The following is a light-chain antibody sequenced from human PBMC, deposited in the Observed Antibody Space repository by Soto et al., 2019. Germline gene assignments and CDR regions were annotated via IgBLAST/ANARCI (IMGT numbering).Light chain of an antibody. V-gene: IGKV3-20*01. J-gene: IGKJ5*01. CDR1: QSVSSSY. CDR2: GAS. Sequence: ESVLTQAPGTLSFXPXXXXTXXXMVSQSVSSSYLAWYQQKPGQAPRLLIYGASSRATGIPDRFSGSGSGTDFTLTISRLEPEDFAVYYCQQYGSSPVTFGQGTRLEI. CDR3: QQYGSSPVT.